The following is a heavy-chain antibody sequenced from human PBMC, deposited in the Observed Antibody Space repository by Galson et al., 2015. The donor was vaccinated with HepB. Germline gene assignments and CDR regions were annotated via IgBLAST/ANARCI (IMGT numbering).Heavy chain of an antibody. CDR2: IYPGDSDS. D-gene: IGHD3-22*01. J-gene: IGHJ5*02. CDR1: GYSFTTYW. CDR3: ARVGNYDSSGLYFDP. V-gene: IGHV5-51*03. Sequence: QSGAEVKKPGESLKISCKASGYSFTTYWIGWVRQMPGKGLEWMGIIYPGDSDSRYSPSFQGQVTMSVDKSITTAYLQWSSLKASDSAMYYCARVGNYDSSGLYFDPWGQGTLVTVSS.